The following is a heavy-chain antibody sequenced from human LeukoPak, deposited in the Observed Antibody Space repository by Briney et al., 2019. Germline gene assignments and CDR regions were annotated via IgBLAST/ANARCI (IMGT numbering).Heavy chain of an antibody. D-gene: IGHD3-3*01. CDR2: INHSGST. Sequence: PSETLSLTCTVSGASVSSASYWTWIRQPPGKGLEWIGEINHSGSTNYNPSLKSRVTISVDTSKNQFSLKLSSVTAADTAVYYCARGPITIFGVVIKNNWFDPWGQGILVTASS. CDR3: ARGPITIFGVVIKNNWFDP. V-gene: IGHV4-34*01. J-gene: IGHJ5*02. CDR1: GASVSSASY.